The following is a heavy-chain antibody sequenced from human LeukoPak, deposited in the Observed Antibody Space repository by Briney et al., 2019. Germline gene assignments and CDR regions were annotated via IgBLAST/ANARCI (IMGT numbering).Heavy chain of an antibody. D-gene: IGHD6-13*01. V-gene: IGHV4-39*07. Sequence: SETLSLTCTVSGGSISSSSYYWGWIRHPPGKGLEWIGNIYYSGSTYYNPSLKSRVTISVDTSKNQFSLKLNSVTAADTAVYYCARVHQQLANYFYYYYYMDVWGKGTTVTVSS. CDR3: ARVHQQLANYFYYYYYMDV. J-gene: IGHJ6*03. CDR1: GGSISSSSYY. CDR2: IYYSGST.